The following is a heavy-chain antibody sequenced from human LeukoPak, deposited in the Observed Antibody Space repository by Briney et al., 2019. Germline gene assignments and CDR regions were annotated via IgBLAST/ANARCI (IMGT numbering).Heavy chain of an antibody. J-gene: IGHJ5*02. CDR2: IYHSGST. V-gene: IGHV4-30-2*01. CDR3: ARTYDSSGYPNWFDP. D-gene: IGHD3-22*01. CDR1: GGSISSGGYS. Sequence: SETLSLTCAVSGGSISSGGYSWSWIRQPPGKGLEWIGYIYHSGSTYYNPSLKSRVTISVDRSKNQFSLKLSSVTAADTAVYYCARTYDSSGYPNWFDPWGQGTLVTVSS.